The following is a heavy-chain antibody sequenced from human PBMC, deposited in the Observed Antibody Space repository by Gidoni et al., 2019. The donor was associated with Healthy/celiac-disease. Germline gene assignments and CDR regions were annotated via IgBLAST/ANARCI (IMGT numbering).Heavy chain of an antibody. Sequence: EVQLLESGGGLVQPGGSLRLSCAPSGLTFSSYAMSWVRQAPGKGLEWVSAISGSGGSTYYADSVKGRFTISRDNSKNTLYLQMNSLRAEDTAVYYCAKDGGYCTNGVCYTGGFDYWGQGTLVTVSS. CDR2: ISGSGGST. CDR1: GLTFSSYA. V-gene: IGHV3-23*01. J-gene: IGHJ4*02. CDR3: AKDGGYCTNGVCYTGGFDY. D-gene: IGHD2-8*01.